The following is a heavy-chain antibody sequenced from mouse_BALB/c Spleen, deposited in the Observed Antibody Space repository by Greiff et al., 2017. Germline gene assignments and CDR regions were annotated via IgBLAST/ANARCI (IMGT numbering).Heavy chain of an antibody. J-gene: IGHJ4*01. V-gene: IGHV1S137*01. D-gene: IGHD2-14*01. CDR2: ISTYYGDA. CDR3: ARGNRYDVLMDY. CDR1: GYTFTDYA. Sequence: QVQLKQSGAELVRPGVSVKISCKGSGYTFTDYAMHWVKQSHAKSLEWIGVISTYYGDASYNQKFKGKATMTVDKSSSTAYMELARLTSEDSAIYYCARGNRYDVLMDYWGQGTPVTVSS.